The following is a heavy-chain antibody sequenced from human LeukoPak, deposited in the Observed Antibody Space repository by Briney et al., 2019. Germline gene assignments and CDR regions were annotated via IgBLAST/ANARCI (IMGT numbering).Heavy chain of an antibody. CDR3: ARLEITTVTTSDY. CDR2: FIPIFGTA. V-gene: IGHV1-69*01. D-gene: IGHD4-17*01. J-gene: IGHJ4*02. CDR1: GGTFSSYA. Sequence: SVKVSCKASGGTFSSYAISWVRQAPGQGLEWMGGFIPIFGTANYAQRFQGRVTITADESTSTAYMELSSLRSEDTAVYYCARLEITTVTTSDYWGQGTLVTVSS.